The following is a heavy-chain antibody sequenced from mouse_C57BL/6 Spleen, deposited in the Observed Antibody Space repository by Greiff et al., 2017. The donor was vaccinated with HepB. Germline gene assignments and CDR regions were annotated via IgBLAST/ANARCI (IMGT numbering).Heavy chain of an antibody. J-gene: IGHJ4*01. Sequence: EVKLVESGGGLVKPGGSLKLSCAASGFTFSSYAMSWVRQTPEKRLEWVATISDGGSYTYYPDNVKGRFTISRDNAKNNLYLQMSHLKSEDTAMYYCARDQVVTGYYYAMDYWGQGTSVTVSS. D-gene: IGHD1-1*01. CDR2: ISDGGSYT. CDR3: ARDQVVTGYYYAMDY. V-gene: IGHV5-4*01. CDR1: GFTFSSYA.